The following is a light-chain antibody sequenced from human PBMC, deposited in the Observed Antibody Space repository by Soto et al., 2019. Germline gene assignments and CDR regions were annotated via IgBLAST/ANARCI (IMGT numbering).Light chain of an antibody. CDR1: QSVSSY. CDR2: DAS. V-gene: IGKV3-11*01. CDR3: QQRSNWPPIFT. Sequence: EIVLTQSPATLSLSPGERATLSCRASQSVSSYLAWYQQKPGQAPRLLIYDASNRATGIPARFSGSGSGTAFTLTISSLEPDDFAVYYCQQRSNWPPIFTFGPGTKVYIK. J-gene: IGKJ3*01.